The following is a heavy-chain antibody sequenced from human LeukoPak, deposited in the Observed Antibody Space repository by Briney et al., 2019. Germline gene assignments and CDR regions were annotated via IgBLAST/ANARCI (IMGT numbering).Heavy chain of an antibody. J-gene: IGHJ6*02. CDR1: GGSISSGSYY. CDR2: IYTSGST. Sequence: PSQTLSLTCTVSGGSISSGSYYWSWIRQPAGKGLEWIGRIYTSGSTNYNPSLKSRVTISVDTSKNQFSLKLSFVTAADTAVYYCVREGGLMVRGVLRYGMDVWGQGTTVTVSS. D-gene: IGHD3-10*01. V-gene: IGHV4-61*02. CDR3: VREGGLMVRGVLRYGMDV.